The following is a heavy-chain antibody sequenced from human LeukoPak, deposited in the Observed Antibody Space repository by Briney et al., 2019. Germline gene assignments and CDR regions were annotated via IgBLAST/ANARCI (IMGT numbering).Heavy chain of an antibody. CDR3: ARCAYEFDY. Sequence: GGSLRLSCAASGFTFSTYNMNWVRQAPGKGLEWVSDISSSSGTIYYADSVRGRFTISRDNAKSSLYLQMNSLRDEDTAVYYCARCAYEFDYWGQGTLVTVSS. CDR1: GFTFSTYN. V-gene: IGHV3-48*02. J-gene: IGHJ4*02. D-gene: IGHD2-21*01. CDR2: ISSSSGTI.